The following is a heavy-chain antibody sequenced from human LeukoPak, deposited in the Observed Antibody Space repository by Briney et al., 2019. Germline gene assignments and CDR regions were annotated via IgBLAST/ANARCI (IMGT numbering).Heavy chain of an antibody. CDR3: ARDPRFLEWLLGGYFDY. D-gene: IGHD3-3*01. CDR2: ISSSSSYI. CDR1: GFTFRSYS. Sequence: GGSLRLSCAASGFTFRSYSMNWVRQAPGKGLEWVSSISSSSSYIYYADSVKGRFTISRDNAKNSLFLQMNSLRAEDTAVYYCARDPRFLEWLLGGYFDYWGQGTLVTVSS. V-gene: IGHV3-21*01. J-gene: IGHJ4*02.